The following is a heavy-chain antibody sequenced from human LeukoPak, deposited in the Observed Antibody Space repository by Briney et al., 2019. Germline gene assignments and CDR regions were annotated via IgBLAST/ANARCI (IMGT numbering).Heavy chain of an antibody. V-gene: IGHV4-34*01. CDR2: INHNGST. J-gene: IGHJ4*02. Sequence: SGTLSLTCAVYGGSFSGYYWSWIRQPPGKGLEWIGEINHNGSTNYNPSLKSRVTISVDTSKNQFSLKLSSVTAADTAVYYCARGRRQFDYWGQGTLVTVSS. CDR1: GGSFSGYY. CDR3: ARGRRQFDY. D-gene: IGHD6-19*01.